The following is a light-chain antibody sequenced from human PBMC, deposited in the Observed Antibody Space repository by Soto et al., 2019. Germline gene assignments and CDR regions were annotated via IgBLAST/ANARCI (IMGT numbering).Light chain of an antibody. CDR2: EVS. J-gene: IGLJ1*01. CDR1: SSDGGGYNY. Sequence: QSALTQPASVSGSPGQSITISCTGTSSDGGGYNYVSWYQQQAGKAPKLIIHEVSNRPSGVSNRFSGSKSGNTASLTISGLQAEDEADYYCDSYTSSRAYVFGIGTKLTVL. V-gene: IGLV2-14*01. CDR3: DSYTSSRAYV.